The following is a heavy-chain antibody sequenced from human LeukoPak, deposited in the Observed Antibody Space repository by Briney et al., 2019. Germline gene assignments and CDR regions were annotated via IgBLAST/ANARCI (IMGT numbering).Heavy chain of an antibody. D-gene: IGHD1-26*01. CDR2: IHSGGST. CDR3: ARSWDARLNFDY. CDR1: GFIVSSNY. J-gene: IGHJ4*02. Sequence: PGGSLRLSCAASGFIVSSNYMNWVRQAPGKGLEWVSVIHSGGSTYYADSVKGRFTISRDNSKNTVNLQMNDLRAEDTAVYYCARSWDARLNFDYWGQGTLVTVSS. V-gene: IGHV3-66*02.